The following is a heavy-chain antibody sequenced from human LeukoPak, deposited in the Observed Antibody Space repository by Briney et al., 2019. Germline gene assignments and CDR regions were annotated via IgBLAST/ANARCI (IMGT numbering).Heavy chain of an antibody. J-gene: IGHJ4*02. CDR1: GFTFSNLA. D-gene: IGHD6-19*01. V-gene: IGHV3-23*01. Sequence: GGSLRLSCVASGFTFSNLAMGWVRQAPGKGLEWVSVISDSGGTTYYADSVKGRFTISRDNSRNTLYLQMNSLRVDDTAVYYCAKDARRYSGWYFFDHWGQGTLVTVSS. CDR2: ISDSGGTT. CDR3: AKDARRYSGWYFFDH.